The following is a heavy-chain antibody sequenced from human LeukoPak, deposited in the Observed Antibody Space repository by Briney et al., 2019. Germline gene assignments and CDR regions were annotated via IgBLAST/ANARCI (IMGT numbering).Heavy chain of an antibody. CDR3: AIRVLPHNDDTWGFIGDY. D-gene: IGHD2-15*01. Sequence: PSETLSLTCAVSGFPISSGYYWGWVRPPPGKGLEWIGSIYHSGTIHYSPSLKSRVTMFLDTSKSQLSLKVNSVTATDTAMYFCAIRVLPHNDDTWGFIGDYWGQGILVTVSS. CDR2: IYHSGTI. CDR1: GFPISSGYY. J-gene: IGHJ4*02. V-gene: IGHV4-38-2*01.